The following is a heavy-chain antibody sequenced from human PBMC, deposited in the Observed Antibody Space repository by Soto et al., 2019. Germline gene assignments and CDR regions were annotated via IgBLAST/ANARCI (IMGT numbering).Heavy chain of an antibody. Sequence: QVQLVESGGGLVKPGGSLRLSCAASGFSFSDDYMSWIRQAPGKGLEWVSYISSNGNTKYYADSVKGRFIISRDNANNSLYLQVNSLRPEDTAVYYCAKDPRTTDFWSGSYDTYFYFYYMDVWGKGTTVTVSS. CDR1: GFSFSDDY. CDR2: ISSNGNTK. J-gene: IGHJ6*03. D-gene: IGHD3-3*01. CDR3: AKDPRTTDFWSGSYDTYFYFYYMDV. V-gene: IGHV3-11*01.